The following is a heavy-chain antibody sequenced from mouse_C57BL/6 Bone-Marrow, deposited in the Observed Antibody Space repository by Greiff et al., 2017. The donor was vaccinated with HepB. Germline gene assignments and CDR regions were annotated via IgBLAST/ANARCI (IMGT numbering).Heavy chain of an antibody. V-gene: IGHV5-15*01. CDR1: GFTFSDYG. CDR2: ISNLAYSI. J-gene: IGHJ2*01. Sequence: EVKLVESGGGLVQPGGSLKLSCAASGFTFSDYGMAWVRQAPRKGPEWVAFISNLAYSIYYADTVTGRFTISRENAKNTLYLEMSSLRSEDTAMYYCARHDYYGSSYFDYWGQGTTLTVSS. CDR3: ARHDYYGSSYFDY. D-gene: IGHD1-1*01.